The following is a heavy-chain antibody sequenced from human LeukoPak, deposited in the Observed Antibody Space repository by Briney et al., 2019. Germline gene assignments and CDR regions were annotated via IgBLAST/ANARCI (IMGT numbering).Heavy chain of an antibody. CDR1: GFPFSASA. CDR3: ATVKYDYGDPVGWFDP. D-gene: IGHD4-17*01. CDR2: ILSTGTT. J-gene: IGHJ5*02. Sequence: GRSLRLSCAASGFPFSASAMTWVRQAPGKGLEWVSHILSTGTTYYADSVRGRFTISRDNSKNTLYLLMTSLRADDTAVYYCATVKYDYGDPVGWFDPWGQGTLVTVPS. V-gene: IGHV3-23*01.